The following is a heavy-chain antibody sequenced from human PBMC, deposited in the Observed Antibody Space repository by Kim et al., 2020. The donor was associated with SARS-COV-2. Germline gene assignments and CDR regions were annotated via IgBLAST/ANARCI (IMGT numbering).Heavy chain of an antibody. CDR1: GFTFSSYS. J-gene: IGHJ4*02. V-gene: IGHV3-21*01. CDR3: ARASDFDYYDSSGYYAVFDY. CDR2: ISSSSSYI. Sequence: GGSLRLSCAASGFTFSSYSMNWVRQAPGKGLEWVSSISSSSSYIYYADSVKGRFTISRDNAKNSLYLQMNSLRAEDTAVYYCARASDFDYYDSSGYYAVFDYWGQGTLVTVSS. D-gene: IGHD3-22*01.